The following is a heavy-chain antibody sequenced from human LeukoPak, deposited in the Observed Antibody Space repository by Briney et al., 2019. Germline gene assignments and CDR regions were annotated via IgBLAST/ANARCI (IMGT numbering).Heavy chain of an antibody. CDR1: GFTFTSYV. J-gene: IGHJ6*02. D-gene: IGHD5/OR15-5a*01. CDR3: ARARVSSHPSYYYAMDV. CDR2: ISAYVGHT. V-gene: IGHV1-18*01. Sequence: GASVKVSCKASGFTFTSYVFTWVRQAPGQGLEWMGWISAYVGHTDYAQKLQGRVTLTTDTSTGTAYMELRSLRSDDTAVYFCARARVSSHPSYYYAMDVWGQGTTVTVSS.